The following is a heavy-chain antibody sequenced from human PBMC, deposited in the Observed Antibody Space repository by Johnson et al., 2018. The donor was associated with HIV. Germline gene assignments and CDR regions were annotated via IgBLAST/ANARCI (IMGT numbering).Heavy chain of an antibody. CDR1: GFTFSSYA. CDR3: AKLPVLYGDFDDSFNI. CDR2: ISYDGSNK. J-gene: IGHJ3*02. V-gene: IGHV3-30*18. Sequence: QEQLVESGGGVVQPGRSLRLSCAASGFTFSSYAMHWVRQAPGKGLEWVAVISYDGSNKYYVDSVKGRLTISRDNSKNTLDLQMNSLRAEDTAVYYCAKLPVLYGDFDDSFNIWGQGTMVTVSS. D-gene: IGHD4-17*01.